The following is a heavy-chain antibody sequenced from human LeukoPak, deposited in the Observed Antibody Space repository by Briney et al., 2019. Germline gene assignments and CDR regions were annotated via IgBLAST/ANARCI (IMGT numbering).Heavy chain of an antibody. CDR1: GFTFNSYA. J-gene: IGHJ4*02. CDR2: IYYSGST. Sequence: GSLRLSCAASGFTFNSYAMSWVRQPPGKGLEWIGSIYYSGSTYYNPSLKSRVTISVDTSKNQFSLKLRSVTAADTAVYYCARHFGTWGQGTLVTVSS. CDR3: ARHFGT. V-gene: IGHV4-39*01. D-gene: IGHD3/OR15-3a*01.